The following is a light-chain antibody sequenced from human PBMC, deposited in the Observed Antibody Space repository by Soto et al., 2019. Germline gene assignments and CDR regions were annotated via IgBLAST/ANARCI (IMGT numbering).Light chain of an antibody. Sequence: DIQMTQSPSSLSASVGDRVTITCRASQSISSYLNWYQQKPGKAPKLLIYAASSLQSGVPSRFSGSGSGTDFTLTISSLQPEVVATYYRQQSNSTPTFGGGTKVEIK. V-gene: IGKV1-39*01. CDR1: QSISSY. J-gene: IGKJ4*02. CDR2: AAS. CDR3: QQSNSTPT.